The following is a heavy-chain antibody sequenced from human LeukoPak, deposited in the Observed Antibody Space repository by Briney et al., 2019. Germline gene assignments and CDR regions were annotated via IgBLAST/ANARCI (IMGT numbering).Heavy chain of an antibody. CDR1: GFTFGDYG. D-gene: IGHD3-3*01. CDR2: IRYDGSNK. J-gene: IGHJ4*02. V-gene: IGHV3-30*02. CDR3: ARAFLGDFWSGYYGNPFDY. Sequence: GGSLRLSCAASGFTFGDYGMHWVRQAPGKGLEWVTFIRYDGSNKYYADSVKGRFTISRDNSKNTLYLQMNSLRTEDTAVYYCARAFLGDFWSGYYGNPFDYWGQGTLVTVSS.